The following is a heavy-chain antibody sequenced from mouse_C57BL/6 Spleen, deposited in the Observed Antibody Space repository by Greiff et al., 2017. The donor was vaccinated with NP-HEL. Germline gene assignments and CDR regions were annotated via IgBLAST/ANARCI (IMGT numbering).Heavy chain of an antibody. CDR1: GYTFTSYW. D-gene: IGHD3-2*02. CDR3: ARWDSSEDYFDY. V-gene: IGHV1-50*01. CDR2: IDPSDSYT. Sequence: QVQLQQPGAELVKPGASVKLSCKASGYTFTSYWMQWVKQRPGQGLEWIGEIDPSDSYTNYNQKFKGKATLTVDTSSSTAYMQLSSLTSEDSAVYYCARWDSSEDYFDYWGQGTTLTVSS. J-gene: IGHJ2*01.